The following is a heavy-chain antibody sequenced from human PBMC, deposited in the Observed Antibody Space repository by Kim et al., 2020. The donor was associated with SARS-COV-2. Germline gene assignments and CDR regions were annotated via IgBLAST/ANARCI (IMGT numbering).Heavy chain of an antibody. D-gene: IGHD1-1*01. CDR1: GVSVTSGSYS. J-gene: IGHJ5*02. CDR2: VYYVGST. Sequence: SETLSLTCTVSGVSVTSGSYSWSWIRQPPGKGLEWIGDVYYVGSTNYNPSLKSRVAISLDTSRSQFSLRLTSVTAADTAIYYCARVRRPLRAFDPWGQGALVTVSS. V-gene: IGHV4-61*01. CDR3: ARVRRPLRAFDP.